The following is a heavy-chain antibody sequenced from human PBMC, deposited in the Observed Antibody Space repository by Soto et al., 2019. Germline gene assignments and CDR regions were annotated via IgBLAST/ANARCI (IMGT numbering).Heavy chain of an antibody. CDR3: AREGGSETLQPSYNWFDT. D-gene: IGHD6-25*01. V-gene: IGHV1-2*02. Sequence: ASVKSCKASGYTFTDYHIHWVRQAPGQGLEFMGWINANNGGAGSAQQFQGRVTVTRDTSITTVYMELSNLRSDDTAVYYCAREGGSETLQPSYNWFDTWGQGTLVTVSS. J-gene: IGHJ5*02. CDR1: GYTFTDYH. CDR2: INANNGGA.